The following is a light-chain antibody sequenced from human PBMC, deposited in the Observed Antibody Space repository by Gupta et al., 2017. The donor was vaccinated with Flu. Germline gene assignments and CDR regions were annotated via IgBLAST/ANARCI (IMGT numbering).Light chain of an antibody. CDR1: QGISNS. CDR3: QRHNSAPWT. V-gene: IGKV1-27*01. J-gene: IGKJ1*01. CDR2: AAS. Sequence: PSSLSASVGDRVTITCRASQGISNSLVWYQLKPGKVPKVLIYAASSLRSGVPSRFSGSGSGTDFTLTISSLQPEDVATYYCQRHNSAPWTFGQGTKVEIK.